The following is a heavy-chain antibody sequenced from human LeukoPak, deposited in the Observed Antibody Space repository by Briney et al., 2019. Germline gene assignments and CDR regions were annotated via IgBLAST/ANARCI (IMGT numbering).Heavy chain of an antibody. CDR1: GFTFSSYA. CDR3: ARGRVVPAAYLFDY. Sequence: GGPLRLSCAASGFTFSSYAMHWVRQAPGKGLEWVAVISYDGRNQYYADSVKGRFTISRDKSTNTLYLQMTSLRAEDTAVYYCARGRVVPAAYLFDYWGQGTLVTVSS. J-gene: IGHJ4*02. CDR2: ISYDGRNQ. D-gene: IGHD2-2*01. V-gene: IGHV3-30*04.